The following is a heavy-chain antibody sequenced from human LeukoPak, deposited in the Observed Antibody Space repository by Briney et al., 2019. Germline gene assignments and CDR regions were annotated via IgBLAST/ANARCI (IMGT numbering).Heavy chain of an antibody. J-gene: IGHJ4*02. CDR1: GFTFSSYW. Sequence: RGSLRLSCAASGFTFSSYWMSWVRQAPGKGLEWVANINQDGSEKYYVDSVKGRFTISRDNAKNSLYLQMNSLRADDTAVYYCARDGVRDGLYFDYWGQGTLVTVSS. CDR3: ARDGVRDGLYFDY. V-gene: IGHV3-7*01. D-gene: IGHD3-10*01. CDR2: INQDGSEK.